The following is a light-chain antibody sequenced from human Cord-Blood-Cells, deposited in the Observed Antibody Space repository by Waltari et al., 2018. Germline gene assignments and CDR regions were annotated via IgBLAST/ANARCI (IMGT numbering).Light chain of an antibody. CDR3: QQYGSSPT. V-gene: IGKV3D-20*01. Sequence: EIVLTQSPATLSLSPGERATLSCGASQSVSSSYLAWYQQKPGLAPRLLISDASSRATGITDRFSGSGSGTDVTLTISRLEPEDFAVYYCQQYGSSPTFGQGTKVEIK. CDR2: DAS. J-gene: IGKJ1*01. CDR1: QSVSSSY.